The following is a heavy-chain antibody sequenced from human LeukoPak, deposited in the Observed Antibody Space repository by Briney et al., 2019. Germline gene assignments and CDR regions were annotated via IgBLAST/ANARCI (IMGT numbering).Heavy chain of an antibody. Sequence: SETLSLTCAVSGGSISSGDYSWSWIRQPPGKGLEWIGYIYHSGSTYYNPSLKSRVTISVDRSKNQFSLKLSSVTAADPAVYYCARALSPPYYDTSGYAFDFWGQGTMVTVSS. CDR3: ARALSPPYYDTSGYAFDF. J-gene: IGHJ3*01. V-gene: IGHV4-30-2*01. D-gene: IGHD3-22*01. CDR1: GGSISSGDYS. CDR2: IYHSGST.